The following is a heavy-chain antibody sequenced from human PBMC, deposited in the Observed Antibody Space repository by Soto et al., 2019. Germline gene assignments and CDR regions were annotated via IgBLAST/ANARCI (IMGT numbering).Heavy chain of an antibody. D-gene: IGHD3-10*01. CDR3: AKDFGEHWLRDY. CDR2: ISGSGGNT. J-gene: IGHJ4*02. Sequence: EVQLLESGGGLIQPGGSLRLCCAASGFTFTTYAMSWVRQAPGKGLEWVSAISGSGGNTYYADSVKGRFNISRDNSKNTVHLQMNSLGVDDTAVYYCAKDFGEHWLRDYWGQGTVVSVSS. CDR1: GFTFTTYA. V-gene: IGHV3-23*01.